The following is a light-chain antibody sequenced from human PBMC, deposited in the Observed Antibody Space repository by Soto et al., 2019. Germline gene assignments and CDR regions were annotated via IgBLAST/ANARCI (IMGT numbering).Light chain of an antibody. CDR2: GAS. J-gene: IGKJ2*01. Sequence: EIVMTQSPATLSVSPGERATLSCRASQSVSSNLAWYQQKPGQAPRLLIYGASTRASGIPARFSVCGSETEFTLTISSLQSEDCALYYCQQYNNWPPYTFGQGTKVEIK. V-gene: IGKV3-15*01. CDR3: QQYNNWPPYT. CDR1: QSVSSN.